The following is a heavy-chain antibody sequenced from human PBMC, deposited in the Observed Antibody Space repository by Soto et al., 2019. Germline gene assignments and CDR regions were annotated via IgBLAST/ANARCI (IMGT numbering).Heavy chain of an antibody. CDR3: AKEVTAISGDWTFDV. CDR2: ISYDGSQK. J-gene: IGHJ3*01. Sequence: QVQLVESGGGVVQPGRSLRLSCAASTFTFSNFGIHWVRQAPGKGLEWVAVISYDGSQKYYADSVKGRFSISRDNSKNTVYLHMCLLRAEESAVYHCAKEVTAISGDWTFDVWGQGTVVSVSS. D-gene: IGHD2-21*02. V-gene: IGHV3-30*18. CDR1: TFTFSNFG.